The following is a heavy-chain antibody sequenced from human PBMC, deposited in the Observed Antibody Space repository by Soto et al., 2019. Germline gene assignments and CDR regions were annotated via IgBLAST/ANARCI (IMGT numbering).Heavy chain of an antibody. Sequence: SETLSLTCTVSGGSISSYYWSWIRQPPGKGLEWIGYFYYSGSTNYNPSLKSRVTMSVDTPKNQFSLKLSSVTAADTAVYYCARRGYGPGFPYYYGMDVWGQGTTVTVSS. V-gene: IGHV4-59*01. CDR1: GGSISSYY. CDR3: ARRGYGPGFPYYYGMDV. CDR2: FYYSGST. J-gene: IGHJ6*02. D-gene: IGHD3-10*01.